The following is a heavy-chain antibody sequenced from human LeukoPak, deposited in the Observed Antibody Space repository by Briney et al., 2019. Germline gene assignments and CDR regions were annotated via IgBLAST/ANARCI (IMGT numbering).Heavy chain of an antibody. V-gene: IGHV3-23*01. D-gene: IGHD5-12*01. CDR2: ISGSGGST. J-gene: IGHJ6*02. CDR1: GFTFSSYA. CDR3: ANLPTYSGYDWGTYYYYGMDV. Sequence: GGSLRLSCAASGFTFSSYAMSWVRQAPGQGLEWVSAISGSGGSTYYADSVKGRFTISRNNSKNTLYLQMNSLRAEDTAVYYCANLPTYSGYDWGTYYYYGMDVWGQGTTVTVSS.